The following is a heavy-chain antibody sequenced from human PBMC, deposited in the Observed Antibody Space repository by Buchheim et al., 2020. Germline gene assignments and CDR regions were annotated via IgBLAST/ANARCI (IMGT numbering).Heavy chain of an antibody. D-gene: IGHD3-16*01. V-gene: IGHV4-39*07. CDR3: ARGGYVSVWLDP. CDR2: FYYSGST. J-gene: IGHJ5*02. CDR1: GGSINSSSYN. Sequence: QLQLQESGPGLVKPSETLSLTCTVSGGSINSSSYNWGWIRQPPGKGLEWIGSFYYSGSTYYNPSLKSRVTMSVDTSTNQFSLKLSSVTAADTAVYYCARGGYVSVWLDPWGQGTL.